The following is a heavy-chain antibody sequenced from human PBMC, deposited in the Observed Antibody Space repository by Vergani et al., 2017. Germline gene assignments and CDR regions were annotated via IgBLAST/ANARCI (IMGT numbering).Heavy chain of an antibody. D-gene: IGHD6-19*01. J-gene: IGHJ1*01. CDR2: INPNSGGT. CDR1: GYTFTGYY. Sequence: QVQLVQSGAEVKKPGASVKVSCKASGYTFTGYYMHWVRQAPGQGIEWMGWINPNSGGTNYAQKVQGRVTMTRDKSISTAYMELSRLRSDDTAVFYCATSSGWQGTWSVAEYFQHWGQGTLVTVSS. CDR3: ATSSGWQGTWSVAEYFQH. V-gene: IGHV1-2*02.